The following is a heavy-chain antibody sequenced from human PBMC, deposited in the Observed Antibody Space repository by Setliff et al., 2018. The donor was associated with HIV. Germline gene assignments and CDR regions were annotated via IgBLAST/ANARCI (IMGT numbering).Heavy chain of an antibody. V-gene: IGHV4-61*02. D-gene: IGHD3-10*01. CDR3: ARDDGSGRHLLDY. J-gene: IGHJ4*02. CDR1: GVSISSGTYY. CDR2: IYTSGSA. Sequence: SETLSLTCTVSGVSISSGTYYWSWIRQPAGKALEWIGRIYTSGSANYNPSLRSRVTISVDTSKNQFSLNLSSVTAADTAVYYCARDDGSGRHLLDYWGQGTLVTVSS.